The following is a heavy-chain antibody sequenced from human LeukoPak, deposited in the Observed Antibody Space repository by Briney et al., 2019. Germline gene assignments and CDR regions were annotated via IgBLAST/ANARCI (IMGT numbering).Heavy chain of an antibody. CDR3: ARHVRGVDGYDDAFDI. J-gene: IGHJ3*02. CDR2: IYYSGST. Sequence: NASETLSLTCTVSGGSISSYYWSWIRQPPGKGLEWIGYIYYSGSTNYNPSLKSRVTISVDTSKNQFSLKLSSVTAADTAVYYCARHVRGVDGYDDAFDIWGQGTMVTVSS. V-gene: IGHV4-59*08. D-gene: IGHD5-12*01. CDR1: GGSISSYY.